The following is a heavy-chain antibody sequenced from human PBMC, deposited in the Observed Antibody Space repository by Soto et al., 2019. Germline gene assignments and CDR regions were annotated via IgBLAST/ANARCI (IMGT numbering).Heavy chain of an antibody. CDR2: ISSSDST. Sequence: EVQLVESGGGLVKPGGSLRLSCAVSGFTFSTCTMNWVRQAPGKGLEWVSSISSSDSTYYADSVKGRFTISRDNAKNSLYLQMNSLRAEDTAVYYCAREVQPVVRREYDYWGQGTLVTVSP. CDR3: AREVQPVVRREYDY. CDR1: GFTFSTCT. J-gene: IGHJ4*02. V-gene: IGHV3-21*01. D-gene: IGHD1-1*01.